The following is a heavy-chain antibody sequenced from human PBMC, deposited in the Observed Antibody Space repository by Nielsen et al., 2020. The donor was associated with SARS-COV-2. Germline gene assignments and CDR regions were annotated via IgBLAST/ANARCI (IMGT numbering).Heavy chain of an antibody. D-gene: IGHD3-22*01. J-gene: IGHJ6*02. Sequence: GGSLRLSCAASGFTFDDYAMHWVRQAPGKGLEWVSGISWNSGSIGYADSVKGRFTISRDNAKNSLYLQMNSLRAEDTALYYCAKDLDVGYYDSSGLRPTRMDVWGQGTTVTVSS. CDR1: GFTFDDYA. CDR2: ISWNSGSI. V-gene: IGHV3-9*01. CDR3: AKDLDVGYYDSSGLRPTRMDV.